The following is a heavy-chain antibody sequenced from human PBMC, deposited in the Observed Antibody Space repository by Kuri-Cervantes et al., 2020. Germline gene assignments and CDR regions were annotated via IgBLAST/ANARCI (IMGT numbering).Heavy chain of an antibody. J-gene: IGHJ6*02. Sequence: GGSLRLSCAASGFSFSTDWMHWVRQAPGKGLEWVSSISSSSSSYIYYADSVKGRFTISSDNAKNSLYLQMNSLRAEDTAVYYCARLSPGDYYYGMDVWGQGTTVTVSS. CDR3: ARLSPGDYYYGMDV. V-gene: IGHV3-21*01. CDR2: ISSSSSSYI. CDR1: GFSFSTDW.